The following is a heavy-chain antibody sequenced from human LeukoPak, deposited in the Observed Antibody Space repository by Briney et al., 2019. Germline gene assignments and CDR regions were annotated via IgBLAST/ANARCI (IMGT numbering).Heavy chain of an antibody. J-gene: IGHJ4*02. CDR2: ISGSGGST. CDR1: GFTFSSYW. Sequence: GSLRHSCAASGFTFSSYWMSWVRQAPGKGLEWVSAISGSGGSTYYADSVKGRFTISRDNSKNTLYLQMNSLRAEDTAVYYCAKLIDLYYFDYWGQGTLVTVSS. D-gene: IGHD3-16*02. V-gene: IGHV3-23*01. CDR3: AKLIDLYYFDY.